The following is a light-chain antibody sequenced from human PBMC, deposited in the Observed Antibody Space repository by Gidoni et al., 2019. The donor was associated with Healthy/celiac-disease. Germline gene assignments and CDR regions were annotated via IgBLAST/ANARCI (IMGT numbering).Light chain of an antibody. Sequence: DIQMTQSPSTLSASVGDRVTIACRASQSISSWLAWYQQKPGKAPKLLIYDASSLESGVPSRFSGSGSGTEFTLTISSLQPDDFATYYCQQYNSYSLTFGGGTKVEIK. CDR1: QSISSW. J-gene: IGKJ4*01. CDR2: DAS. CDR3: QQYNSYSLT. V-gene: IGKV1-5*01.